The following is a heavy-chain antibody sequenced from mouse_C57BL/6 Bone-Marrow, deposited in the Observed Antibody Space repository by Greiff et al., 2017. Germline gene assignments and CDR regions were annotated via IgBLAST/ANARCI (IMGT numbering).Heavy chain of an antibody. J-gene: IGHJ3*01. CDR2: IDPSDSYT. Sequence: VQLQQPGAELVKPGASVKLSCKASGYTFTSYWMQWVKQRPGQGLEWIGEIDPSDSYTNYNQKFKGKATLTVATSSRTAYMQPSSLSSEDSAGYYCARGYFACFAYWGQGSLVTVSA. CDR3: ARGYFACFAY. V-gene: IGHV1-50*01. D-gene: IGHD2-3*01. CDR1: GYTFTSYW.